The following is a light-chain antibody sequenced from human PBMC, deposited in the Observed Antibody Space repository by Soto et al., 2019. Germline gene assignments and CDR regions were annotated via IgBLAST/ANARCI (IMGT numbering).Light chain of an antibody. V-gene: IGKV1-8*01. CDR2: AAS. CDR3: QQYYSYSRGLT. J-gene: IGKJ4*01. Sequence: AIRMTQSPSSLSASTGDRVTITCRASQGISSYLAWYQQKPGKAPKLLIYAASTLQSGVPSRFSRSGSGTDFTLTFSCLESEDFATYYCQQYYSYSRGLTFGGETKVEIK. CDR1: QGISSY.